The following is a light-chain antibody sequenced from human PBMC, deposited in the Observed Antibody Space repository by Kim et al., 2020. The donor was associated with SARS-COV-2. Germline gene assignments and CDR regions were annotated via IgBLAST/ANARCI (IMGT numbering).Light chain of an antibody. V-gene: IGKV3-15*01. Sequence: VSPGERATLSCRASQSVSSDLAWYQQKPGQAPRLLIYGASTRATGTPDRFSGSGSGTEFTLTISSLQSEDFAVYFCQQYINWPTYTFGQGTQLEI. CDR3: QQYINWPTYT. J-gene: IGKJ2*01. CDR1: QSVSSD. CDR2: GAS.